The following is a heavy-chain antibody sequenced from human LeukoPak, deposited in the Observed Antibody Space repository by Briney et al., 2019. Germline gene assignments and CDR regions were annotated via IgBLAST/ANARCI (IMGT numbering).Heavy chain of an antibody. CDR2: INHSGST. J-gene: IGHJ4*02. Sequence: SETLSLTCAVYGGSFSGYYWSWIRQPPGKGLEWIGEINHSGSTNYNPSLKSRVTISVDTSKDQFSLKLSSVTAADTAVYYCARGGDKYQLLRIAGAYDYWGQGTLVTVSS. V-gene: IGHV4-34*01. CDR3: ARGGDKYQLLRIAGAYDY. CDR1: GGSFSGYY. D-gene: IGHD2-2*01.